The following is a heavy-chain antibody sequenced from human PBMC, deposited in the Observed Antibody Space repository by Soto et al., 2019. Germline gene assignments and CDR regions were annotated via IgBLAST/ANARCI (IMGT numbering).Heavy chain of an antibody. CDR1: GGTFSSYA. Sequence: QVQLVQSGAEVKKPGSSVKVSCKASGGTFSSYAISWVRQATGQGLEWMGGIIPIFGTANYAQKFQGRVTITADESTSTAYMELSSLRSEDTAVYYCARESENCSSTSCYAGVIGYWRQGALVTVSS. CDR3: ARESENCSSTSCYAGVIGY. J-gene: IGHJ4*02. V-gene: IGHV1-69*01. CDR2: IIPIFGTA. D-gene: IGHD2-2*01.